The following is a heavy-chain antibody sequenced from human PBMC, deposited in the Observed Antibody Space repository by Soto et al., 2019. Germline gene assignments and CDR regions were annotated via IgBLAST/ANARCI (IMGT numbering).Heavy chain of an antibody. Sequence: QVHLVQSGAEVKKPGASVKVSCKASGYTFTTYGIAWVRQAPGQGLEWMGWISAYNANTDYAQRLQGRDTITTDTSTSTAHMELRSLRSDDTAVYYCARGRYLDYWGQGTLVTVSS. D-gene: IGHD1-26*01. CDR2: ISAYNANT. CDR3: ARGRYLDY. V-gene: IGHV1-18*01. J-gene: IGHJ4*02. CDR1: GYTFTTYG.